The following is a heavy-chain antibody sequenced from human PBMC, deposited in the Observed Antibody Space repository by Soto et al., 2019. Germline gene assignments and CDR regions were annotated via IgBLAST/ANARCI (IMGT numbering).Heavy chain of an antibody. CDR3: ARRGTPYYYYGMDV. Sequence: QLQLQESGPGLVKPSETLSLTCTVSGGSISSSSYYWGWIRQPPGEGLEWIGSIYYSGSTYYNPSLKSRVTISVDTSKNQFSLKRSSETAADTAVYYCARRGTPYYYYGMDVWGQGTTVTVSS. V-gene: IGHV4-39*01. J-gene: IGHJ6*02. CDR2: IYYSGST. CDR1: GGSISSSSYY. D-gene: IGHD1-1*01.